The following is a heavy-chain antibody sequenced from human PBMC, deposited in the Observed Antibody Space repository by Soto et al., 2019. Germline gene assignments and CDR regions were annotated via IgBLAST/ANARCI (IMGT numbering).Heavy chain of an antibody. J-gene: IGHJ6*02. CDR2: IWYDGSNK. CDR1: GFTFSSYG. CDR3: ARDKGFGSYYSGTYYYYGMDV. V-gene: IGHV3-33*01. D-gene: IGHD1-26*01. Sequence: ESGGGVVQPGRSLRLSCAASGFTFSSYGMHWVRQAPGKGLEWVAVIWYDGSNKYYADSVKGRFTISRDNSKNTLYLQMNSLRAEDTAVYYCARDKGFGSYYSGTYYYYGMDVWGQGTTVTVSS.